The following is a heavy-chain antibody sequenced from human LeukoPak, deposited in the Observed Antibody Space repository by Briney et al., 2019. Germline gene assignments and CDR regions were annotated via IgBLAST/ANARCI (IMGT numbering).Heavy chain of an antibody. CDR3: ARVCDSSGYYYANWWFDP. Sequence: GGSLRLSCAASGFTFDDYAMHWVRQAPGKGLEWVSGISWNSGSIGYADSVKGRFTISRDNAKNSLYLQMNSLRAEDTAVYYCARVCDSSGYYYANWWFDPWGQGTLVTVSS. CDR2: ISWNSGSI. V-gene: IGHV3-9*01. CDR1: GFTFDDYA. J-gene: IGHJ5*02. D-gene: IGHD3-22*01.